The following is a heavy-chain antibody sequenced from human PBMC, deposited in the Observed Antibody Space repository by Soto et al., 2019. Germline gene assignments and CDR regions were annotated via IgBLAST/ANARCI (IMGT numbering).Heavy chain of an antibody. CDR3: ARDSGWFGEYYYFDY. V-gene: IGHV3-30-3*01. J-gene: IGHJ4*02. Sequence: GGSLRLSCAASGFTFSSYAMHWVRQAPGKGLEWVAVISYDGSNKYYADSVKGRFTISRDNSKNTLYLQMNSLRAEDTAVYYCARDSGWFGEYYYFDYWGQGTLVTVSS. CDR1: GFTFSSYA. D-gene: IGHD3-10*01. CDR2: ISYDGSNK.